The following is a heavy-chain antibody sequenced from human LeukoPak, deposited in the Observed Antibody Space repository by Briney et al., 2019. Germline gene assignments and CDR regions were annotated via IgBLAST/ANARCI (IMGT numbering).Heavy chain of an antibody. CDR2: IYYSGST. D-gene: IGHD1-26*01. J-gene: IGHJ4*02. V-gene: IGHV4-34*01. Sequence: KPSETLSLTCAVYGGSFSGYYWSWIRQPPGKGLEWIGSIYYSGSTSYNPSLKSRVTISVDTSKNQFSLKLDSVTAADTAVYYCARNASDSGTSYFDYWGQGTLVTVSS. CDR1: GGSFSGYY. CDR3: ARNASDSGTSYFDY.